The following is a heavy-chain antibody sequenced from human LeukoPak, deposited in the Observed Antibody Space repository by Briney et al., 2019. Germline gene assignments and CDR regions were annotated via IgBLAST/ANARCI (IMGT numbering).Heavy chain of an antibody. J-gene: IGHJ4*02. V-gene: IGHV1-2*02. CDR3: ARDSGYDEYFDY. CDR1: GYTFTGYY. CDR2: INPNSGGT. D-gene: IGHD5-12*01. Sequence: ASVKVSCKASGYTFTGYYMHWVRQAPGQGLEWMGWINPNSGGTNYAQKFQGRVTMTRDTSISTAYMELSRLRSDDTAVYYCARDSGYDEYFDYWGQGTLVTVSS.